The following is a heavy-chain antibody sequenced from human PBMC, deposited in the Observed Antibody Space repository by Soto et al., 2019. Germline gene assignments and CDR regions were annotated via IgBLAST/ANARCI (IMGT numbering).Heavy chain of an antibody. Sequence: PSETLSLTCTVSGGSISSYYWSWIRQPPGKGLEWIGYIYYSGSTNYNPSLKSRVTISVDTSKNQFSLKLSSVTAADTAVYYCARHAFPPGGCSSTSCYVDYWGQGTLVTVSS. CDR2: IYYSGST. V-gene: IGHV4-59*08. CDR1: GGSISSYY. J-gene: IGHJ4*02. D-gene: IGHD2-2*01. CDR3: ARHAFPPGGCSSTSCYVDY.